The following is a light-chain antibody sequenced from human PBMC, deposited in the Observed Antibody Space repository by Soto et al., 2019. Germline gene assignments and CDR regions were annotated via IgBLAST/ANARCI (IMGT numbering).Light chain of an antibody. CDR1: QSVSSN. Sequence: EIVMTQSPATLSVSPWERATLSCRASQSVSSNLAWYQQKPGQAPRLLIYAASTRATGIPARFSGSGSGTEFTLTIGSLQSEDFAVYYCQQYIRWPLTFGGGTKVDIK. CDR3: QQYIRWPLT. V-gene: IGKV3-15*01. CDR2: AAS. J-gene: IGKJ4*01.